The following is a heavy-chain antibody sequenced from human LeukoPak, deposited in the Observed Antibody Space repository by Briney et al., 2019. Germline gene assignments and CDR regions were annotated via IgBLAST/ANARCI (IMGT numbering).Heavy chain of an antibody. CDR3: AKDPDETGYFDY. CDR2: ISSSSSYI. J-gene: IGHJ4*02. V-gene: IGHV3-21*04. CDR1: GFTFSSYS. D-gene: IGHD1-1*01. Sequence: GGSLRLSCAASGFTFSSYSMNWVRQAPGKGLEWVSSISSSSSYIYYADSVKGRFTISRDNAKNSLYLQMNSLRAEDTALYYCAKDPDETGYFDYWGQGTLVTVSS.